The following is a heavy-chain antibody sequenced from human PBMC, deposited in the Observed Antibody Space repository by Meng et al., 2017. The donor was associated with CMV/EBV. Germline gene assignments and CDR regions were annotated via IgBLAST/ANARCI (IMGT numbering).Heavy chain of an antibody. D-gene: IGHD6-13*01. Sequence: GGSLRLSCAASGFTFSSYSMNWVRQAPGKGLEWVSSISTSSSYTYYADSVKGRFTISRDNAKNSLYLQMNSLRAEDTAVYYCARYLSIAAQFPREGMDVWGQGTTVTVSS. V-gene: IGHV3-21*01. CDR3: ARYLSIAAQFPREGMDV. CDR1: GFTFSSYS. CDR2: ISTSSSYT. J-gene: IGHJ6*02.